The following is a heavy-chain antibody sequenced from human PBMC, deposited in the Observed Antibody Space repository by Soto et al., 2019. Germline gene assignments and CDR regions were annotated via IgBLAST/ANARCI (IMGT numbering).Heavy chain of an antibody. V-gene: IGHV3-7*01. CDR3: ARDIIEEGYYYYYGMDV. J-gene: IGHJ6*02. CDR1: GFTFSIYW. Sequence: GGSLRLSCAASGFTFSIYWMSWVRQAPGKGLEWVANIKQDGSEKYYVDSVKGRFTISRDNAKNSLYLQMNSLRAEDTAVYYCARDIIEEGYYYYYGMDVWGQGTTVTVSS. CDR2: IKQDGSEK. D-gene: IGHD6-13*01.